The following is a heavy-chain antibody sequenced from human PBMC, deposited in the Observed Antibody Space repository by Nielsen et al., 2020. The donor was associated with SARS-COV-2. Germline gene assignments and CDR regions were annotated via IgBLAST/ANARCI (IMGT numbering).Heavy chain of an antibody. V-gene: IGHV1-18*01. J-gene: IGHJ5*02. CDR1: GYTFTSYD. CDR2: ISAYNGNT. Sequence: ASVKVSCKASGYTFTSYDISWVRQAPGQGLEWMGWISAYNGNTNYAQKLQGRVTMTTDTSTSTAYMELRSLRSDDTAVYYCARVDDSSGYYLRNWFDPWGQGTLVTVSS. D-gene: IGHD3-22*01. CDR3: ARVDDSSGYYLRNWFDP.